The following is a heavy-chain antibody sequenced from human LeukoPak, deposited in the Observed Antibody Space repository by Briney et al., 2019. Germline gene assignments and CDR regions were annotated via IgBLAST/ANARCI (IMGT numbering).Heavy chain of an antibody. CDR3: ARDERYFGWLSPYYYYYMDV. CDR1: GFTFSSYE. D-gene: IGHD3-9*01. V-gene: IGHV3-48*03. J-gene: IGHJ6*03. CDR2: ISSSGSTI. Sequence: GGSLRLSCAASGFTFSSYEMNWVRQAPGKGLEWVSYISSSGSTIYYADSVKGRFTISRDNAKNSLYLQMNSLRAEDTAVYYCARDERYFGWLSPYYYYYMDVWGKGTTVTVSS.